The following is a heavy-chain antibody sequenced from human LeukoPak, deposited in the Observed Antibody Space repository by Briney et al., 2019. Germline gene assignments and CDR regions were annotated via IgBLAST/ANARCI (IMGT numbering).Heavy chain of an antibody. CDR2: AGWAGGTT. V-gene: IGHV3-43*01. J-gene: IGHJ4*02. Sequence: GGSLRLSCATSGFNFDRYTIHWVRQAPGKGLEWVSLAGWAGGTTFYSGSVRGRFTISRDSGRKSVYLQMNSLTTDDTAFYFCAKELDTMFFDYWGQGALVTVSS. CDR1: GFNFDRYT. D-gene: IGHD3-10*02. CDR3: AKELDTMFFDY.